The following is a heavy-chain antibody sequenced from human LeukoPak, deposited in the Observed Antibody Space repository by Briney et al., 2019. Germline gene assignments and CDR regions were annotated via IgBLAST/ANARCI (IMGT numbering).Heavy chain of an antibody. CDR2: IYYTGST. D-gene: IGHD3-22*01. V-gene: IGHV4-30-4*07. CDR1: GGSISRSGYS. CDR3: ARGGDSSGYEGRFDP. Sequence: PSETLSLTCAVSGGSISRSGYSWSWLRQPPGTGLDWLAYIYYTGSTYYNPSLKSRVTISLDTSKNQFSLKLTSVTAADTAVYYCARGGDSSGYEGRFDPWGQGTLVTVSS. J-gene: IGHJ5*02.